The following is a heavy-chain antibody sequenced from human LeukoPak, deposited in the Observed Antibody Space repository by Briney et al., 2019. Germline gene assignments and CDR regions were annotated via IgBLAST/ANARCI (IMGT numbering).Heavy chain of an antibody. CDR1: GASISSGGNY. Sequence: SETLSLTCTVSGASISSGGNYWSWIRQPPGKGLEWIGYIYHNGNTYYNPSLKSRLTISVDTSKNQLSLKLSSVTAADTAVYYCATGPTIGWFDPWGQGTLVTVSS. J-gene: IGHJ5*02. V-gene: IGHV4-31*03. CDR3: ATGPTIGWFDP. D-gene: IGHD5-12*01. CDR2: IYHNGNT.